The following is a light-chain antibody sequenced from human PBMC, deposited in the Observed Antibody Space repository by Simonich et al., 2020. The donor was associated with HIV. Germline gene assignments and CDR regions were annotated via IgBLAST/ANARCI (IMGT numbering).Light chain of an antibody. Sequence: DIVMTQSPDSLAVSLGERATINCKSSRSVLYSSKNKNYLAWYQQKPVQPPKLLISWASTRESRVPDRVSGSGSGTDFTLTISSLQAEDVAVYYCQQYYSTPLFTFGPGTKVDIK. CDR1: RSVLYSSKNKNY. CDR3: QQYYSTPLFT. CDR2: WAS. J-gene: IGKJ3*01. V-gene: IGKV4-1*01.